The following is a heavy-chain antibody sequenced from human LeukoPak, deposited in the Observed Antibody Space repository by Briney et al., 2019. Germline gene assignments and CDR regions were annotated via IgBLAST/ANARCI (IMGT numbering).Heavy chain of an antibody. CDR1: GYTFTGYY. V-gene: IGHV1-2*02. Sequence: VASMKISCKASGYTFTGYYMHWVRQAPGQGLEWMGWINPNSGGTNYAQKFQGRVTMTRDTSISTAYMELSRLRSDDTAVYYCARAFARGYSSSWLYYWGQGTLVTVSS. D-gene: IGHD6-13*01. CDR2: INPNSGGT. CDR3: ARAFARGYSSSWLYY. J-gene: IGHJ4*02.